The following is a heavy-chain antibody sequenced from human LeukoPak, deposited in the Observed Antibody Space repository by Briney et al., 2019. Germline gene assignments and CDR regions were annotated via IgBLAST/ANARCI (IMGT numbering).Heavy chain of an antibody. V-gene: IGHV4-39*07. Sequence: SETLSLTCTVSGGSISSSSYYWGWIRQPPGKGLEWIGSIYTSGSTNYNPSLKSRVTMSVDTSKNQFSLKLSSVTAADTAVYYCAREGQPDAFDIWGQGTMVTVSS. CDR3: AREGQPDAFDI. J-gene: IGHJ3*02. CDR1: GGSISSSSYY. D-gene: IGHD1-1*01. CDR2: IYTSGST.